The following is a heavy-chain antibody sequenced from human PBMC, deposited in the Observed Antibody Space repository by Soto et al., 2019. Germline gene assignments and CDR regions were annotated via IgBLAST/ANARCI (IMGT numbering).Heavy chain of an antibody. Sequence: QVQLVQSGAEVKKPGSSVKVSCRASGATFSTYTIIWVRQAPGQGLEWVGRIIPMLGIENYAQRFQGRVTITADKSTSTAYMELSSLRSEDTAVYYCARDRDQLPTDWGQGTLVTVSS. J-gene: IGHJ1*01. CDR3: ARDRDQLPTD. D-gene: IGHD2-2*01. CDR2: IIPMLGIE. CDR1: GATFSTYT. V-gene: IGHV1-69*02.